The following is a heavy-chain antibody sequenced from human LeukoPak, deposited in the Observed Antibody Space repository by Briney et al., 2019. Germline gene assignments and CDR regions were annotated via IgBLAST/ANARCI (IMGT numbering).Heavy chain of an antibody. CDR3: AKDLHKLGDYVGSKY. D-gene: IGHD4-17*01. Sequence: ASVKVSCKASGYTFTSYDINWVRQATGQGLEWMGWMNPNSGNTGYAQKFQGRVTMTRNTSISTAYMELSSLRAGDTALYYCAKDLHKLGDYVGSKYWGQGTLVTVSS. J-gene: IGHJ4*02. V-gene: IGHV1-8*01. CDR1: GYTFTSYD. CDR2: MNPNSGNT.